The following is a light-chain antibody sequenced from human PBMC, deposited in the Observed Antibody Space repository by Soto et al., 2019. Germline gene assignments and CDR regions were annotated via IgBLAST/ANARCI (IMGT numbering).Light chain of an antibody. CDR1: QSVSSK. CDR2: SAS. CDR3: QQYNNWPLT. J-gene: IGKJ4*01. V-gene: IGKV3-15*01. Sequence: EIVMTQSPATLSVSPGERATLSCRASQSVSSKLAWYQQKPGQAPRLLIYSASTRATGIPARFSGSGSGTEFTLTISSLQSEDLAAYYCQQYNNWPLTFGGGNKVEIK.